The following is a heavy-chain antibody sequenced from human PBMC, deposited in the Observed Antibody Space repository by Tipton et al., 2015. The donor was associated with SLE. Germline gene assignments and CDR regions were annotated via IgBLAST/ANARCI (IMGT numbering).Heavy chain of an antibody. D-gene: IGHD2-21*01. V-gene: IGHV4-59*01. CDR1: GGSISSYY. Sequence: TLSLTCTVSGGSISSYYWSWIRQPPGKGLEWIGYIYYSGSINYNPSLKSRVTISVDTSKNQFSLKLSSVTAADTAVYYCARGIVVDIWDQGTMVTVSS. CDR3: ARGIVVDI. CDR2: IYYSGSI. J-gene: IGHJ3*02.